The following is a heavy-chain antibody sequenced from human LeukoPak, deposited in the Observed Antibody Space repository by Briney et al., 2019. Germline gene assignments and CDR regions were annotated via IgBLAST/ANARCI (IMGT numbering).Heavy chain of an antibody. V-gene: IGHV3-30*02. J-gene: IGHJ5*02. D-gene: IGHD2-21*02. CDR2: IRYDGSDK. CDR1: GFTFDDYG. CDR3: AKGDTS. Sequence: PGGSLRLSCAASGFTFDDYGMSWVRQAPGKGLEWVAFIRYDGSDKYYADSVKGRFTISRDNSKNTLYLQMNSLRTEDTAVYYCAKGDTSWGQGTLVTVSS.